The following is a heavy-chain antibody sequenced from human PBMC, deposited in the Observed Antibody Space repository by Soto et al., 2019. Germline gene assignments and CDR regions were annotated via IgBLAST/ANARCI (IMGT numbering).Heavy chain of an antibody. J-gene: IGHJ4*02. CDR2: IDHSGNT. CDR1: GGSFNGYF. CDR3: ARAPDKDYFDS. Sequence: PSETLSLTCAVYGGSFNGYFWTWIRQPPGKGPEWIGDIDHSGNTNYNPSLKSRVTISVDTSKNQFSLKLRSVTAADMAIFYCARAPDKDYFDSWGQGTLVTVSS. V-gene: IGHV4-34*01.